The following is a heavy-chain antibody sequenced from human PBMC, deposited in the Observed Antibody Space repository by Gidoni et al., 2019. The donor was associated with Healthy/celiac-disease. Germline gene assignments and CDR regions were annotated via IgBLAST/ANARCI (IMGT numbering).Heavy chain of an antibody. V-gene: IGHV5-51*01. D-gene: IGHD3-22*01. CDR2: IYPGDSDT. CDR1: GYSFTSYW. J-gene: IGHJ4*02. CDR3: ASLTNLGDSSGYRAYFDY. Sequence: EVQLVQSGAEVKKPGESLKISCKGSGYSFTSYWHGWVRQMPGKGLEWMGIIYPGDSDTRYSPSFQGQVTISADKSISTAYLQWSSLKASDTAMYYCASLTNLGDSSGYRAYFDYWGQGTLVTVSS.